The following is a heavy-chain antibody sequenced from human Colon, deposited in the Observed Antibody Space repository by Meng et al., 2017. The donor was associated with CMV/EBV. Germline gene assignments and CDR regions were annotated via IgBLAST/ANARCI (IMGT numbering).Heavy chain of an antibody. Sequence: GESLKISCAASGFTFSSYAMHWVRQAPGKGLEWVALISYDGSNEYYADCVKGRFSISRDNSKNTLYLQMNSLRAEDTAIYYCARNSEAGILFWVRFAYYFDYWGQGTLVTVSS. CDR1: GFTFSSYA. J-gene: IGHJ4*02. D-gene: IGHD6-13*01. CDR2: ISYDGSNE. V-gene: IGHV3-30*04. CDR3: ARNSEAGILFWVRFAYYFDY.